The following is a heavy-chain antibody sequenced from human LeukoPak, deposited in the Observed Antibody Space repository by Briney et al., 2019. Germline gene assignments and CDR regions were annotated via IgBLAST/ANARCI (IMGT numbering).Heavy chain of an antibody. CDR1: GFTFSRYW. V-gene: IGHV3-74*01. J-gene: IGHJ5*02. CDR3: ARGLSASCFDT. Sequence: GGSLRLACAASGFTFSRYWMHWVRQAPGKGLVWVSGVNSDGSDTNYADSVKGRFTISRDNAENTLYLQVNSLRAEDTAVYYCARGLSASCFDTWGQGTLVTVSS. CDR2: VNSDGSDT.